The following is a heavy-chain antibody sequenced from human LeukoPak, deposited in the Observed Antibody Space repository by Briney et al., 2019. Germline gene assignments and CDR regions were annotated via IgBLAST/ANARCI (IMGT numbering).Heavy chain of an antibody. V-gene: IGHV5-51*01. CDR2: IYPDDSNR. CDR1: EYSFTSYR. J-gene: IGHJ4*02. CDR3: ARQHCSGGSCYSAPFDY. Sequence: GESLKISCKGSEYSFTSYRIGWVRQMPGKGLEWMGIIYPDDSNRRYSPSFQGQVTISVDKSNSIAYLQWSSLKASDTAMYYCARQHCSGGSCYSAPFDYWGQGTLVTVSS. D-gene: IGHD2-15*01.